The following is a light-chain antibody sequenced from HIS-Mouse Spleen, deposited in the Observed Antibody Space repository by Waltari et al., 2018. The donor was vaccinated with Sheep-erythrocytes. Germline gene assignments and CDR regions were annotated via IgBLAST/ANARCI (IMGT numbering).Light chain of an antibody. CDR3: QAWDSSTAV. Sequence: SYELTQPPSVSVSPGQTASITCSGDKLGDNYACWYQQKPGQSPVLVIYQDSKRPSGIPERFSGPNSGNTATLAISGTQAMDGAGYYCQAWDSSTAVFGGGTKLTVL. CDR2: QDS. V-gene: IGLV3-1*01. J-gene: IGLJ2*01. CDR1: KLGDNY.